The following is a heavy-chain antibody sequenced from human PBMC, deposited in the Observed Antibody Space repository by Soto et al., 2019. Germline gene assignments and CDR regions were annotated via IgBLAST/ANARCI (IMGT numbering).Heavy chain of an antibody. V-gene: IGHV2-5*01. J-gene: IGHJ4*02. Sequence: QITLNESGPTVVRPTETLTLTCRFSGFSLTTSGVGVGWIRQSPGKAPEWLALIYWYDDKRYSAALKSRLTITKDTSKNQVVLTVSDLGPTDTATYYCAHRVLRTVFGLVTTTAIYFDFWGQGTPVAVSS. D-gene: IGHD3-3*01. CDR1: GFSLTTSGVG. CDR2: IYWYDDK. CDR3: AHRVLRTVFGLVTTTAIYFDF.